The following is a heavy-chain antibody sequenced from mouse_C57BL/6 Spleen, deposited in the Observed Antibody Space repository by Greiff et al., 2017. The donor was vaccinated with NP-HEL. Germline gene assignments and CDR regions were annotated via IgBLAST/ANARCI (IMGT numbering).Heavy chain of an antibody. Sequence: EVKLQQSGPELVKPGASVKISCKASGYTFTDYYMNWVKQSHGKSLEWIGDINPNNGGTSYNQKFKGKATLTVDKSSSTAYMELRSLTSEDSAVYYCARDGNYWFAYWGQGTLVTVSA. CDR3: ARDGNYWFAY. V-gene: IGHV1-26*01. CDR2: INPNNGGT. CDR1: GYTFTDYY. J-gene: IGHJ3*01. D-gene: IGHD2-1*01.